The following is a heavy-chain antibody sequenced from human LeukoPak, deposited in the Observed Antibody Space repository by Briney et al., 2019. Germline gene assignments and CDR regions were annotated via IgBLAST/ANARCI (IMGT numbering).Heavy chain of an antibody. D-gene: IGHD6-13*01. J-gene: IGHJ4*02. Sequence: PGGSLRLSCAASGFTFGSYAMSWVRQAPGKGLEWVSAISGSGGSTYYADSVKGRFTISRDNSKNTLYLQMNSLRAEDTAVYYCAKSGGKSSSSWYEGWGQGTLVTVSS. CDR1: GFTFGSYA. CDR2: ISGSGGST. CDR3: AKSGGKSSSSWYEG. V-gene: IGHV3-23*01.